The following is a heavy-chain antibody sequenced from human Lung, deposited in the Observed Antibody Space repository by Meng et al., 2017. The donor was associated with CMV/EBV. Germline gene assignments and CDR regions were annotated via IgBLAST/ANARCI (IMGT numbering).Heavy chain of an antibody. Sequence: SVXVSXKASGGASTSYTINWVRQAPGQGFEWMGRIIPILDVTNYAQKFQGRVTITADKSTATAYLELGSLRSDDTAVYYCATDTCFYASGYVGSFHHYFYGMDVWGPGNXV. D-gene: IGHD2-2*01. V-gene: IGHV1-69*04. J-gene: IGHJ6*02. CDR3: ATDTCFYASGYVGSFHHYFYGMDV. CDR2: IIPILDVT. CDR1: GGASTSYT.